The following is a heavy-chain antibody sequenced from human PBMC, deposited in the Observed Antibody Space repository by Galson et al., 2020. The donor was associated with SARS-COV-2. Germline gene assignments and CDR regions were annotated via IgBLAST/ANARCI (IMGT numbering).Heavy chain of an antibody. Sequence: GESLKISCAASGFTISNYWMTWVRQAPGTGLEWVANMKHDGSEIYYVDSAKGRFTISRDNAKNSLFLQMNSLRDEDTAVYYCAREGGYCSDTDCYRGAFDIWGQGTMVTVSS. CDR3: AREGGYCSDTDCYRGAFDI. CDR1: GFTISNYW. V-gene: IGHV3-7*03. CDR2: MKHDGSEI. D-gene: IGHD2-2*01. J-gene: IGHJ3*02.